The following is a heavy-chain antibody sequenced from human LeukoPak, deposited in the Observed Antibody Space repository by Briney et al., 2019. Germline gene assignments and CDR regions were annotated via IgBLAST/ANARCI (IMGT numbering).Heavy chain of an antibody. CDR2: ISAYNGNT. V-gene: IGHV1-18*04. Sequence: AASVKVSCKASGYTFTGYYMHWVRQAPGQGLEWMGWISAYNGNTNYAQKPQGRVTMTTDTSTNTAYMELRSLRSDDTAVYYCARGLQENLAWLKAFSAFDIWGQGTMVTVSS. J-gene: IGHJ3*02. D-gene: IGHD5-24*01. CDR1: GYTFTGYY. CDR3: ARGLQENLAWLKAFSAFDI.